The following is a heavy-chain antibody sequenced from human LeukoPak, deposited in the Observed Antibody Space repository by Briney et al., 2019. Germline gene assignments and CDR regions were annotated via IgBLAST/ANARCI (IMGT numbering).Heavy chain of an antibody. CDR2: IIPILGIA. Sequence: ASVKVSCKASGGTFSSYAISWVRQAPGQGLEWMGRIIPILGIANYAQKFQGRVTITADKSTSTAYMELSSLRSEDTAVYYCARGTTIFGVVTTFDYWGQGTLVTVSS. CDR3: ARGTTIFGVVTTFDY. V-gene: IGHV1-69*04. D-gene: IGHD3-3*01. CDR1: GGTFSSYA. J-gene: IGHJ4*02.